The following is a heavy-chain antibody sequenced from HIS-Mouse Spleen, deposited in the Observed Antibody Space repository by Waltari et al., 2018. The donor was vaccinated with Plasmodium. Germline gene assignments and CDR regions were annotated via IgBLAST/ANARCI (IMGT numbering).Heavy chain of an antibody. CDR2: IYYSGST. D-gene: IGHD2-15*01. J-gene: IGHJ4*02. V-gene: IGHV4-39*07. Sequence: QLQLQESGPGLVKPSETLSLTCTVSGRSISSSSYYWGWIRQPPGKGLEWIGSIYYSGSTYYNPSLKSRVTISVDTSKNQFSLKLSSVTAADTAVYYCARDPPRGVEDIYGPTEDYWGQGTLVTVSS. CDR3: ARDPPRGVEDIYGPTEDY. CDR1: GRSISSSSYY.